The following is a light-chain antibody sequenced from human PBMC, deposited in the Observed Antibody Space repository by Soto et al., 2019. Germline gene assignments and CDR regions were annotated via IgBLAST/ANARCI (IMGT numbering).Light chain of an antibody. CDR3: QQSYTLSPLT. Sequence: DIQMTQSPSSLSASVGDRVIITCRTSQSISNYLNWYQHKPGKAPKVLISAASNLQSGVPSRLSGSGSGTVFTLTISSLQPEDFATYFCQQSYTLSPLTFGGGTKVDIK. CDR1: QSISNY. J-gene: IGKJ4*01. CDR2: AAS. V-gene: IGKV1-39*01.